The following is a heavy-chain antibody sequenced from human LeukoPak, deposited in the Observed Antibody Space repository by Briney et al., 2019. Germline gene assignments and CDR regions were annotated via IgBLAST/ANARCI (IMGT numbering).Heavy chain of an antibody. D-gene: IGHD1-1*01. CDR2: IHYSGDT. CDR3: VKVGTGTVDF. J-gene: IGHJ4*02. Sequence: SETLSLTCTVSGASISGHYWGWIRQSPGKGLEWIWYIHYSGDTNYVPSLKSRVSISVDTSKNQFSLKLTSLTAADTAVYYCVKVGTGTVDFWGQGTLVSISS. V-gene: IGHV4-59*11. CDR1: GASISGHY.